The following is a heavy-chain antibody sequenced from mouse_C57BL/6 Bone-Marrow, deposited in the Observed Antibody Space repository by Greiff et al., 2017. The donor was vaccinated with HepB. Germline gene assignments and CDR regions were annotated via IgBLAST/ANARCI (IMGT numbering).Heavy chain of an antibody. CDR3: AGVYFYGSGY. J-gene: IGHJ2*01. CDR1: GFPITSGYY. V-gene: IGHV12-3*01. Sequence: ESGPGLVKPSPSLFLTCSITGFPITSGYYWIWIRQSPGKPLEWMGYITHSGETFYNPSLQSPISITRETSKNQFFLQLNSVTTEDTAMYYCAGVYFYGSGYWGQGTTLTVSS. D-gene: IGHD1-1*01. CDR2: ITHSGET.